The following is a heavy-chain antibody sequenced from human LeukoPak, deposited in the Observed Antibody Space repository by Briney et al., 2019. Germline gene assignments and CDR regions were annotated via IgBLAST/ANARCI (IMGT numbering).Heavy chain of an antibody. D-gene: IGHD3-22*01. CDR3: ARVYYDSSGYSDYFDY. Sequence: SETLSLTCTVSGGSISSYYWSWIRQPAGKGLEWIGRIYTSGSTNYNPSLKSRVTMSVDTSKNQFSLKLSSVTAADTAVYYCARVYYDSSGYSDYFDYWGQGTLVTVSS. J-gene: IGHJ4*02. CDR1: GGSISSYY. CDR2: IYTSGST. V-gene: IGHV4-4*07.